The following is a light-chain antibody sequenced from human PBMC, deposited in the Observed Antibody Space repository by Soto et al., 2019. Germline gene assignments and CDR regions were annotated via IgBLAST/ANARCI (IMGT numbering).Light chain of an antibody. J-gene: IGKJ1*01. CDR1: QSVTSNY. Sequence: EIVLTQSPGTLSLSPGERATLSCRSSQSVTSNYLAWYQQKPGQAPRLLIYGASTRATGIPDRFSGSGSGTDFTLTISRLEPEDFAVYYCQQYGSSPRMFGQGTRWIS. CDR3: QQYGSSPRM. V-gene: IGKV3-20*01. CDR2: GAS.